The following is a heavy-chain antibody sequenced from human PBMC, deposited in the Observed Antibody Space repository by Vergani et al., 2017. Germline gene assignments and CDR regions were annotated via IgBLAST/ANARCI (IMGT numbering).Heavy chain of an antibody. D-gene: IGHD6-19*01. CDR1: GFTFSNAW. CDR2: IKSKTDGGTA. J-gene: IGHJ5*02. CDR3: TRQSHLAVAGTFHSWFDP. Sequence: EVQLVESGGGLVKPGGSLRLSCAASGFTFSNAWMSWVRQAPGKGLEWVGRIKSKTDGGTAEYAAPVKGRFTISRDDSKNTAYLQMNSLKTEDTAVYYCTRQSHLAVAGTFHSWFDPWGQGTLVTVSS. V-gene: IGHV3-15*01.